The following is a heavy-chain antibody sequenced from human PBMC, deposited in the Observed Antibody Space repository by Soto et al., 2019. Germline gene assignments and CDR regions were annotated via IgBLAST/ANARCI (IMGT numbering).Heavy chain of an antibody. CDR1: SGSISSSNW. D-gene: IGHD1-26*01. CDR3: ARLHDYYVGWFDP. J-gene: IGHJ5*02. Sequence: SETLSLTCAVSSGSISSSNWWSWVRQPPGKGLEWIGEIYHSGSTNYNPSLKSRVTISVDKSKNQFSLKLSSVTAADTAVYYCARLHDYYVGWFDPWGQGTLVTVSS. V-gene: IGHV4-4*02. CDR2: IYHSGST.